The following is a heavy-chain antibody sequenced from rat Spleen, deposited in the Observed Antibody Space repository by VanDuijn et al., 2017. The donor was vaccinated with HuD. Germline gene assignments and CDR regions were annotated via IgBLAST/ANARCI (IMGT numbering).Heavy chain of an antibody. CDR2: ITNASGRT. D-gene: IGHD1-9*01. CDR3: ARQGGYGYNAGYFDY. J-gene: IGHJ2*01. V-gene: IGHV5-31*01. Sequence: EVQLVESGGGLVQPGRSLKLSCVASGFTFKNYWMTWIRQAPGKGLEWVASITNASGRTYYPDSVKGRFTISRDNAKNTLYLQMDSLRSEDTATYYCARQGGYGYNAGYFDYWGQGVMVTVSS. CDR1: GFTFKNYW.